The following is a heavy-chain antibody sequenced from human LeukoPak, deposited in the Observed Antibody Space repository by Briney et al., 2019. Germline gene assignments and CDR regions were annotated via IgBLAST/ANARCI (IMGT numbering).Heavy chain of an antibody. J-gene: IGHJ4*02. CDR3: ARLRTTVTTPFDY. CDR1: GYSFADYW. Sequence: GESLKISCKGSGYSFADYWIGWVRQMPGKGLEWMGIIYPGDSETRYSPSFQGQVTISADKSISTAYLQWSSLKASDTAMYYCARLRTTVTTPFDYWGQGTLVTVSS. CDR2: IYPGDSET. V-gene: IGHV5-51*01. D-gene: IGHD4-17*01.